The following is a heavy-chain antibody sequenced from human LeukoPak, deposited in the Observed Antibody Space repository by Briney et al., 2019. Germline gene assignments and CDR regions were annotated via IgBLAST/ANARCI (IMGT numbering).Heavy chain of an antibody. J-gene: IGHJ4*02. CDR2: IYSGGTT. D-gene: IGHD3-22*01. Sequence: GGSLRLSCAASGFTVSGNYMSWVRQAPGKGLEWVSLIYSGGTTHYADSVKGRFTISRDNSKNTLYLQMNSLRAEDTAVYYCARSSERKYYFDYWGQGTLVTVSS. V-gene: IGHV3-53*01. CDR1: GFTVSGNY. CDR3: ARSSERKYYFDY.